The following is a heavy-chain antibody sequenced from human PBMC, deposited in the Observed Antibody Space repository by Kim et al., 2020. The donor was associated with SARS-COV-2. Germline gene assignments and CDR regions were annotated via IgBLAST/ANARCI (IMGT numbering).Heavy chain of an antibody. V-gene: IGHV4-34*01. D-gene: IGHD6-13*01. J-gene: IGHJ4*02. CDR2: INHSGST. CDR3: DHSSEQFDY. CDR1: GGSFSGYY. Sequence: SETLSLTCAVYGGSFSGYYWSWIRQPPGKGLEWIGEINHSGSTNYNPSLKSRVTISVDTSKNQFSLKLSSVTAADTAVYYCDHSSEQFDYWGQGTLGIV.